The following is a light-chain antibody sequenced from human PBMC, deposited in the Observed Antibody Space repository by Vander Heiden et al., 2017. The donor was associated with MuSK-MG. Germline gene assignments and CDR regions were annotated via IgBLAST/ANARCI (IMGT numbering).Light chain of an antibody. CDR3: QYFDSNMNSCV. CDR2: RYN. Sequence: QSVLTQPPSVSGAPGQRVTISCTGSSSNIGAGYDVAWYQQLPGTAPKRCIDRYNSRPSGVPDRFSGSKSGTSASLEITGLQTEDEADDYCQYFDSNMNSCVFGGGTNMTVL. J-gene: IGLJ3*02. CDR1: SSNIGAGYD. V-gene: IGLV1-40*01.